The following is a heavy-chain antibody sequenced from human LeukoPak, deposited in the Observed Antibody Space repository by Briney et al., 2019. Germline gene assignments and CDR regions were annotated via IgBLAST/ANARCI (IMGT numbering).Heavy chain of an antibody. D-gene: IGHD2-2*01. J-gene: IGHJ4*02. CDR1: GYTFTDYY. CDR2: INPNDGDT. Sequence: GGSVKVSCKASGYTFTDYYMHWVRQAPGQGFEWMGWINPNDGDTNYAQTFQGRVTMTRDTSISTAHMEVSRLRSDDTAVYYCARANFLYCSSSTCLFDYWGQGTLVTVSS. V-gene: IGHV1-2*02. CDR3: ARANFLYCSSSTCLFDY.